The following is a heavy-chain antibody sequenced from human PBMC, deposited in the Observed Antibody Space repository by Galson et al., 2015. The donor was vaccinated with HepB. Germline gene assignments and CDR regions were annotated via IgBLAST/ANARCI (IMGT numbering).Heavy chain of an antibody. CDR3: ARDSPPGYSGYDFWGDSDY. D-gene: IGHD5-12*01. V-gene: IGHV3-48*02. Sequence: SLRLSCAASGFTFSSYSMNWVRQAPGKGLEWVSYISSSSSTIYYADSVKGRFTISRDNAKNSLYLQMNSLRDEDTAVYYCARDSPPGYSGYDFWGDSDYWGQGTLVTVSS. CDR1: GFTFSSYS. CDR2: ISSSSSTI. J-gene: IGHJ4*02.